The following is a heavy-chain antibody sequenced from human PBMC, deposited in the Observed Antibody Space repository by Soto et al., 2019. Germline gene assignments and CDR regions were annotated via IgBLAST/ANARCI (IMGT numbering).Heavy chain of an antibody. V-gene: IGHV1-3*01. Sequence: ASVKVSCKASGYTFTSYAMHWVRQAPGQRLEWMGWINAGNGNTKYSQKFQGRVTMTRDTSASTAYMELSSLRSEDTAVYYCASEYYFDSNGYYYCMDVWGQGTTVTVSS. D-gene: IGHD3-22*01. CDR2: INAGNGNT. CDR1: GYTFTSYA. J-gene: IGHJ6*02. CDR3: ASEYYFDSNGYYYCMDV.